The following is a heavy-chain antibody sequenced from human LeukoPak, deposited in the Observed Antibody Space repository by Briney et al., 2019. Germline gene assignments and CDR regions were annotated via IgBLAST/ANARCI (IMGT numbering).Heavy chain of an antibody. CDR1: GGSVSGGNYY. J-gene: IGHJ4*02. CDR3: ARSWSAGNYGNFDY. V-gene: IGHV4-61*01. CDR2: ISSSGST. Sequence: SETLSLTCAVSGGSVSGGNYYWSWIRQPPGKGLEWIGFISSSGSTRYNPSLKSRVTMSLDTSKNQFSLKLSSVTAADTAVYYCARSWSAGNYGNFDYWGQGTLVTVSS. D-gene: IGHD3-9*01.